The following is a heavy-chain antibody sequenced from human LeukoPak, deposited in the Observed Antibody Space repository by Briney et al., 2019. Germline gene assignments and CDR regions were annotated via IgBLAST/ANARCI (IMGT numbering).Heavy chain of an antibody. J-gene: IGHJ6*03. V-gene: IGHV3-30*02. CDR2: VGFGGTNK. CDR1: GFTFSHFG. D-gene: IGHD2-2*01. CDR3: AKGSIPAAVTYYMDV. Sequence: PGGSLRLSCAASGFTFSHFGMHWVRQAPGRGLEWLAFVGFGGTNKYYADSVQGRFTISRDNSKNTLYLQMNSLIIEDTAVYFCAKGSIPAAVTYYMDVWGEGTTVTVSS.